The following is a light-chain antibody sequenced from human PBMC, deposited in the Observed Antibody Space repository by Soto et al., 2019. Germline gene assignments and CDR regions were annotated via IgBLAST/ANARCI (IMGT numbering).Light chain of an antibody. CDR2: GAS. V-gene: IGKV3-15*01. CDR3: QQYNDWHSLT. Sequence: EILMTQSPATLSVFPGERATLSCRASQSVRSNLAWYQQKPGQAPRLIIYGASTRATGIPARFSGSGSGTEFTLTISSLQSEDFAVYYCQQYNDWHSLTFGGGTKVDIK. J-gene: IGKJ4*01. CDR1: QSVRSN.